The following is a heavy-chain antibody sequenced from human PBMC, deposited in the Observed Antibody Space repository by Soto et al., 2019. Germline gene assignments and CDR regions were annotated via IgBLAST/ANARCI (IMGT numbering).Heavy chain of an antibody. D-gene: IGHD6-13*01. CDR2: IYWDDDK. Sequence: QITFKESGPTLVKPPQTLTLTCNRSGFPPSTKGLGVGWVRPPPGKALEWLALIYWDDDKRYSPSLKTRLTITKDTSKNQVVLTMTNMDPVDTATYSCAHIGVSRWFDFWGQGTLVTVSS. J-gene: IGHJ4*02. V-gene: IGHV2-5*02. CDR1: GFPPSTKGLG. CDR3: AHIGVSRWFDF.